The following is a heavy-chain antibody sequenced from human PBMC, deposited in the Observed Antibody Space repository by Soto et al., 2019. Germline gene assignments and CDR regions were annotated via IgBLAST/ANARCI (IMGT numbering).Heavy chain of an antibody. CDR1: GFTFSSYG. CDR2: IGYDGSSK. CDR3: ACIAAAGGEAFDI. Sequence: QVQLVESGGGVVKPGRSLRLSCAASGFTFSSYGMHWVRQAPGKGLEWVAVIGYDGSSKYYADSVKGRFTISRDNSKNTLYLQMNSLRAEDTAVYYCACIAAAGGEAFDIWGQGTMVTVSS. V-gene: IGHV3-33*01. J-gene: IGHJ3*02. D-gene: IGHD6-13*01.